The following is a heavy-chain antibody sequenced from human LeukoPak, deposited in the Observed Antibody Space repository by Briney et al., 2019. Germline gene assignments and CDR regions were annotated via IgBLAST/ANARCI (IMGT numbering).Heavy chain of an antibody. Sequence: NPSETLSLTCTVSGGSTSSSSYYWVWFRQPPGKGLEWIGSIYYNGNAHYSPSLKSRATISVDTSKNQFSLKLSSVTAEDTAVYFCARQTDRGIIYAGGYLDCWGQGTLVSVSS. CDR2: IYYNGNA. J-gene: IGHJ4*02. CDR1: GGSTSSSSYY. D-gene: IGHD2-2*01. CDR3: ARQTDRGIIYAGGYLDC. V-gene: IGHV4-39*01.